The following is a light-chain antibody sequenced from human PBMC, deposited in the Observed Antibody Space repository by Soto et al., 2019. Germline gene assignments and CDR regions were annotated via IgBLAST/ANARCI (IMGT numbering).Light chain of an antibody. V-gene: IGLV2-14*03. J-gene: IGLJ2*01. CDR3: SSYTSRSTLGV. CDR2: DVS. CDR1: NSDIGGYNY. Sequence: QSALTQPASVSGSPGQSITISCTGTNSDIGGYNYVSWYQQHPGKAPKLMNYDVSNRPSGVSYRFSGSKSDNTASLTISGLQAEEEADYYCSSYTSRSTLGVFGGGTKLTVL.